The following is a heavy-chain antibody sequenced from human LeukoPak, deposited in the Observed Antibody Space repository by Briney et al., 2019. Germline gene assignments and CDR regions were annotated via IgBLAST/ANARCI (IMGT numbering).Heavy chain of an antibody. Sequence: EASVKVSCKASGYTFTSYAMHWVRQAPGQRLEWMGWINAGNGNTKYSQKFQGRVTITRDTSASTAYMELSSLRSEDTAVYYCARDRVRGFIFLAPRGQGTLVTVSS. CDR2: INAGNGNT. CDR1: GYTFTSYA. D-gene: IGHD3-10*01. J-gene: IGHJ5*02. CDR3: ARDRVRGFIFLAP. V-gene: IGHV1-3*01.